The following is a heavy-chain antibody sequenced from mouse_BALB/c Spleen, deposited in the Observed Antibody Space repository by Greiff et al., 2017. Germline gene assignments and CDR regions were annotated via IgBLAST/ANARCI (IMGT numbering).Heavy chain of an antibody. J-gene: IGHJ4*01. CDR1: GFSLTSYG. Sequence: VQLQQSGPGLVAPSQSLSITCTVSGFSLTSYGVHWVRQPPGKGLEWLGVIWAGGSTNYNSALMSRLSISKDNSKSQVFLKMNSLQTDDTAMYYCARRESYGSSNYYAMDYWGQGTSVTVSS. V-gene: IGHV2-9*02. CDR3: ARRESYGSSNYYAMDY. CDR2: IWAGGST. D-gene: IGHD1-1*01.